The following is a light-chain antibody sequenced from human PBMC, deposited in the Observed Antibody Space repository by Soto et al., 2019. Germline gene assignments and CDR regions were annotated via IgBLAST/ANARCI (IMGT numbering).Light chain of an antibody. V-gene: IGLV2-11*01. CDR1: SSDVGGYNY. J-gene: IGLJ1*01. CDR3: QSYDNNSDYV. Sequence: QSVLTQPRSVSGSPGQSVTISCTGTSSDVGGYNYVSWYQQHPGKAPKLMIYDVGKRPSGVPDRFSGSKSDNTASLTISGLQAEDEADYYCQSYDNNSDYVFRTGTKVTVL. CDR2: DVG.